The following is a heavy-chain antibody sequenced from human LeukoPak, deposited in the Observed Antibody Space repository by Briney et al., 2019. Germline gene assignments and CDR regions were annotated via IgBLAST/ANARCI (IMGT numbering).Heavy chain of an antibody. J-gene: IGHJ4*02. D-gene: IGHD3-9*01. CDR3: ARDQNDILTGTGGFDY. Sequence: GASVKVSCKASGYTFTSYGISWVRQAPGQGLEWIGWISAYNGNTNYAQKLQGRVTMTTDTSTSTAYMELRSLRSDDTAVYYCARDQNDILTGTGGFDYWGQGTLVTVSS. V-gene: IGHV1-18*04. CDR2: ISAYNGNT. CDR1: GYTFTSYG.